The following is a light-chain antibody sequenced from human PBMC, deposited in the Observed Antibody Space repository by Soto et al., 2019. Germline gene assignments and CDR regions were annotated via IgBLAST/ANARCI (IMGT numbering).Light chain of an antibody. Sequence: EIVLTQSPGTLSLSPGQRATLSCRASESISRDYLAWYQQRLGQAPRLLIYGASSGATGIPDRFSASGSGTDFTLTISRLEPDDFAVYYCHQYSRSPVTFSPLTFGGGSKVEI. CDR1: ESISRDY. V-gene: IGKV3-20*01. J-gene: IGKJ4*01. CDR2: GAS. CDR3: HQYSRSPVTFSPLT.